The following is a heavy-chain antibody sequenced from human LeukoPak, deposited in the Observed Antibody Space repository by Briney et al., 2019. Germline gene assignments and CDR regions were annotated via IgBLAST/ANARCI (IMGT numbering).Heavy chain of an antibody. Sequence: GASVKVSCKASGGTFSSYAINWVRQAPGQGLEWMGGIIPIFGTANYAQKFQGRVTITADKSTSTAYMELSSLRSEDTAVYYCARTIRHDAFDIWGQGTMVTVSS. CDR1: GGTFSSYA. CDR2: IIPIFGTA. J-gene: IGHJ3*02. CDR3: ARTIRHDAFDI. V-gene: IGHV1-69*06. D-gene: IGHD5-12*01.